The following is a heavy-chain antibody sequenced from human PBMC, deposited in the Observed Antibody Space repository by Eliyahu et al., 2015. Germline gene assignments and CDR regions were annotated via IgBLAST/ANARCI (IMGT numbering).Heavy chain of an antibody. CDR2: IIPIFGPA. J-gene: IGHJ4*02. Sequence: EVKKPGSSVKVSCKASGDTFSSHAITWVRQAPGQGLEWMGGIIPIFGPANYAQNFQDRVTITADESTSTVYMELSSLRSEDTALYYCTRGSAPYESSAHTSDYWGQGTLVTVPS. CDR1: GDTFSSHA. D-gene: IGHD3-22*01. CDR3: TRGSAPYESSAHTSDY. V-gene: IGHV1-69*01.